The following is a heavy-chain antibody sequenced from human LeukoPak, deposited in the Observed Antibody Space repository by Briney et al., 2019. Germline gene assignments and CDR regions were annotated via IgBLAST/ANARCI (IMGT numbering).Heavy chain of an antibody. CDR3: TKEPLYCGGDCYEPFDC. J-gene: IGHJ4*02. V-gene: IGHV3-23*01. CDR2: ISGSGGST. D-gene: IGHD2-21*02. Sequence: GGSLRLSCAASGFTFSSYAMSWVRQAPGKGLEWVSAISGSGGSTYYADSVKGRFTISRDNSKNTLYLQMKSLRAEDTAVYYCTKEPLYCGGDCYEPFDCWGQGTLVTVSS. CDR1: GFTFSSYA.